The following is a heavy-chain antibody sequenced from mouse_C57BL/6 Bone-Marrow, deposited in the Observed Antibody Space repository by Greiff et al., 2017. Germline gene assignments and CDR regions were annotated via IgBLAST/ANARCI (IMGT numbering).Heavy chain of an antibody. CDR2: IYPGSGST. CDR3: ARSLYYGSSYVFYYFDD. J-gene: IGHJ2*01. V-gene: IGHV1-55*01. D-gene: IGHD1-1*01. Sequence: VQLQQPGAELVKPGASVKMSCKASGYTFTSYWITWVKQRPGQGLEWIGDIYPGSGSTNYNEKFKSKATLTVDTSSSTAYMQLSSLTSEDSAVYYCARSLYYGSSYVFYYFDDWGQGTTLTVSS. CDR1: GYTFTSYW.